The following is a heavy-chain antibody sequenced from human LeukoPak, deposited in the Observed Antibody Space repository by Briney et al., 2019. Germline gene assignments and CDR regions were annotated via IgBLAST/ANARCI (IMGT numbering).Heavy chain of an antibody. CDR3: ATAPYSSSWYVGY. Sequence: PSETLSLTCTVSGGSISSSSYYWGWIRQPPGKGLEWIVSIYYSGSTYYNPSLKSRVTISVDTSKNQFSLKLSSVTAADTAMYYCATAPYSSSWYVGYWGQGTLVTVSS. D-gene: IGHD6-13*01. J-gene: IGHJ4*02. V-gene: IGHV4-39*01. CDR1: GGSISSSSYY. CDR2: IYYSGST.